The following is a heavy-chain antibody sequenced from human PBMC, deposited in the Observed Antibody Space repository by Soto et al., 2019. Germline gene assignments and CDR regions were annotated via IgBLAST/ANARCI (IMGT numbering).Heavy chain of an antibody. Sequence: PGGSLRLSCAASGFTFSSYSMNWVRQAPGKGLEWVSYISSSSRTICYADSVKGRFTISRDNAKNSLYLQMNSLRAEDTAVYYCARDFDWLDPWGQETLVTVSS. CDR2: ISSSSRTI. CDR1: GFTFSSYS. V-gene: IGHV3-48*01. CDR3: ARDFDWLDP. J-gene: IGHJ5*02.